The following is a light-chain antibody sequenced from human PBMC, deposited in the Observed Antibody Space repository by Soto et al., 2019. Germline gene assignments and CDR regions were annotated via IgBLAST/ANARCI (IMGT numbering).Light chain of an antibody. J-gene: IGLJ1*01. CDR3: CSFAGSFTSYV. CDR1: TNY. Sequence: QSALTQPASVSGSPGQSVTISCTGATNYVSWFQQHPGKAPKLIIYDVDKRPSGVPGRFSGSKSGNTASLTISGLQAEDAADYYCCSFAGSFTSYVFGTGTKVTV. V-gene: IGLV2-11*01. CDR2: DVD.